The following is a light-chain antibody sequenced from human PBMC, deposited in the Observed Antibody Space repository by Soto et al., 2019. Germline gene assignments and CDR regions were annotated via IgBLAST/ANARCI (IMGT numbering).Light chain of an antibody. J-gene: IGKJ1*01. Sequence: DIQMTQSPSTLSASVGDRVTITCRASQSISSWLAWYQQKPGKAPTLLIYKASSLESGVPSRFSGSGSGTEFTLPLRSLQPDDFATYYCQQYDSYPWTFGQGTKVEIK. V-gene: IGKV1-5*03. CDR1: QSISSW. CDR3: QQYDSYPWT. CDR2: KAS.